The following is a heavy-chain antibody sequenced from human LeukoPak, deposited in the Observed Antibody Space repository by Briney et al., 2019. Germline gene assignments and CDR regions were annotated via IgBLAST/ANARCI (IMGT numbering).Heavy chain of an antibody. CDR3: ARVRVLRFLEWPDFDY. J-gene: IGHJ4*02. CDR1: GGTFSSYA. D-gene: IGHD3-3*01. Sequence: SVKVSCKASGGTFSSYAISWVRQAPGQGLEWMGGIIPIFGTANYAQKFQGRVTITTDESTSTAYMELSSLRSEDTAVYYCARVRVLRFLEWPDFDYWGQGTLVTVSS. V-gene: IGHV1-69*05. CDR2: IIPIFGTA.